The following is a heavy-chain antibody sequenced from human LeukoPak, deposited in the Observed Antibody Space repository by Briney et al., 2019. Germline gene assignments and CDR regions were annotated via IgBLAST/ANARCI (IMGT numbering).Heavy chain of an antibody. CDR3: ASRPADTTWYGVFDY. Sequence: KTSETLSLTCSASGGSINSHYWSWIRQPPGKRLEWIGYILNTGNTNYNPSLASRVTMSVDTSRAQFFLRLSPVTAADTAIYYCASRPADTTWYGVFDYWSQGTLVTVSS. V-gene: IGHV4-59*11. CDR1: GGSINSHY. D-gene: IGHD3-10*01. CDR2: ILNTGNT. J-gene: IGHJ4*02.